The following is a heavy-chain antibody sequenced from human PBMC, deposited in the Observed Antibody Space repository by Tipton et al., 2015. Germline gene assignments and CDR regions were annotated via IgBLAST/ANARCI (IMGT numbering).Heavy chain of an antibody. D-gene: IGHD2-15*01. CDR3: ARDFTPYQYYGLDV. CDR2: ISYTETS. CDR1: GVSISGTSYY. V-gene: IGHV4-61*01. Sequence: TLSLTCTVSGVSISGTSYYWSWIRQPPGKGLEWIGYISYTETSHYNPSLKSRVTISVDTSKNQFSLKLSSVTAADTAVYYCARDFTPYQYYGLDVWGQGTTVTVSS. J-gene: IGHJ6*02.